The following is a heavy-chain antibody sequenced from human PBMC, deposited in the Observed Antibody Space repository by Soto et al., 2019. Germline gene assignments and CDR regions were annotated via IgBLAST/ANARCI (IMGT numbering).Heavy chain of an antibody. J-gene: IGHJ5*02. CDR3: ARVGPWVPYYYASSPYSIETSFDP. Sequence: SETLSLTCAVSGYSISSGYYWGWLRQPPGKGLEWIGSMYHGGSTYYNPSLNSRVTLSIDMTNNHVSLILNSVTAADTAVYYCARVGPWVPYYYASSPYSIETSFDPWGQGTLVTVSS. CDR2: MYHGGST. CDR1: GYSISSGYY. V-gene: IGHV4-38-2*01. D-gene: IGHD3-22*01.